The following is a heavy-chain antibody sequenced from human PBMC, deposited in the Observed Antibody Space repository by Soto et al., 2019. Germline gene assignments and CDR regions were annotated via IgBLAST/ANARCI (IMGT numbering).Heavy chain of an antibody. J-gene: IGHJ5*02. D-gene: IGHD1-1*01. CDR1: GGTFSSYG. V-gene: IGHV1-69*04. CDR2: INPIIGKA. CDR3: ARAWPNQWNDARNWFDP. Sequence: QVQLVQSGAEVRKAGSSVMVSCKASGGTFSSYGINWVRQAPGQGLEWMGTINPIIGKADYAQKFQGRVTISADNSTSTAYMELNSLRSEDTAVSDCARAWPNQWNDARNWFDPWGQGTLVTVSS.